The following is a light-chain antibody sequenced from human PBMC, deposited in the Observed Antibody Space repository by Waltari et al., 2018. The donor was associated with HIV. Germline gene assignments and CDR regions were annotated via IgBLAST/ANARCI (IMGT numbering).Light chain of an antibody. CDR3: QQFKTYPLT. CDR1: EDISGA. CDR2: DAS. V-gene: IGKV1-13*02. Sequence: AIQLTQSPSSLSASVGDRFTIICRACEDISGALAWYQQKPGKPPRLLIHDASILESGVPSKFSGSGAGADFALTIISLQPEDFATYYCQQFKTYPLTFGGGTKVEIK. J-gene: IGKJ4*01.